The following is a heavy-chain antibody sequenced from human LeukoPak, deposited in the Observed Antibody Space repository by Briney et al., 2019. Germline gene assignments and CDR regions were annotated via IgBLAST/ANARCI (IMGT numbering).Heavy chain of an antibody. CDR3: ARGPSSQFRTDY. V-gene: IGHV3-48*01. CDR1: GFTVSSNY. CDR2: IGRSSSPI. Sequence: GGSLRLSCAASGFTVSSNYMSWARQAPGKGLEWVSYIGRSSSPIYYADSVKGRFTISRDNAKNSLYLQMNGLRAEDTAVYYCARGPSSQFRTDYWGQGTLVTVSS. D-gene: IGHD2-2*01. J-gene: IGHJ4*02.